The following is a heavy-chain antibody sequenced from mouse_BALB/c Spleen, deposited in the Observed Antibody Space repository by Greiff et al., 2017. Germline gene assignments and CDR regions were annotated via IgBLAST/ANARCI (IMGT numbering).Heavy chain of an antibody. CDR3: TRSEYGNYLYAMDY. Sequence: QVQLQQPGAELVRPGASVKLSCKASGYTFPSYWINWVKQRPGQGLEWIGNIYPSDSYTNYNQKFKDKATLTVDKSSSTAYMQLSSPTSEDSAVYYCTRSEYGNYLYAMDYWGQGTSVTVSS. D-gene: IGHD2-10*02. J-gene: IGHJ4*01. CDR2: IYPSDSYT. CDR1: GYTFPSYW. V-gene: IGHV1-69*02.